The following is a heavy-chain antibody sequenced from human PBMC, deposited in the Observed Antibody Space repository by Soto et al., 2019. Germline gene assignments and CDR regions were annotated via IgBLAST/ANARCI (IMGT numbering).Heavy chain of an antibody. V-gene: IGHV3-33*01. CDR1: GFTFSSYG. Sequence: GGSLSLSCAASGFTFSSYGMHWVRQAPGKGLEWVAVIWYDGSNKYYADSVKGRFTISRDNSKNTLYLQMNSLRAEDTAVYYCARDFGVKTMDYYDSSGYYAPMGTQDYWGQGTLVTVSS. CDR3: ARDFGVKTMDYYDSSGYYAPMGTQDY. CDR2: IWYDGSNK. J-gene: IGHJ4*02. D-gene: IGHD3-22*01.